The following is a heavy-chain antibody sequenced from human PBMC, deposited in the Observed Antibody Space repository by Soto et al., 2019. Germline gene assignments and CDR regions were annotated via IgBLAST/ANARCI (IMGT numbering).Heavy chain of an antibody. CDR3: IRSEDDSDYYYYGIDF. CDR1: GDTVSSNSVA. D-gene: IGHD3-16*01. V-gene: IGHV6-1*01. Sequence: SQTLSLTCVGSGDTVSSNSVAWNWVRQSQSRGLEWLGRTYYRSRWYSDYAVSVRSRIDINADTSKNQVSLQLNSVTTEITAVYYYIRSEDDSDYYYYGIDFWGQGATVTVSS. J-gene: IGHJ6*02. CDR2: TYYRSRWYS.